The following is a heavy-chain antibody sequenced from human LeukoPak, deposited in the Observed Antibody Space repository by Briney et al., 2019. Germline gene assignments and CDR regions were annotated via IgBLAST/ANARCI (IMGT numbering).Heavy chain of an antibody. J-gene: IGHJ4*02. Sequence: ASVKVSCKASGYTFTRYAIHWVRQAPGQSLEWMGWINAANGYTRYSEDFQGRVTIARDTSASTVYMELSSLTSDDMALYYCARERAAAGTGHFDYWGQGTLVTVSS. V-gene: IGHV1-3*03. CDR3: ARERAAAGTGHFDY. CDR1: GYTFTRYA. CDR2: INAANGYT. D-gene: IGHD6-13*01.